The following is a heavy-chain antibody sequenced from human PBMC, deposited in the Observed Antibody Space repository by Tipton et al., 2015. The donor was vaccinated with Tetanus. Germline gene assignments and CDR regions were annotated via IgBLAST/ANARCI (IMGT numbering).Heavy chain of an antibody. J-gene: IGHJ3*02. CDR3: AKEKMLVDTFDM. CDR1: GFSFSNYW. V-gene: IGHV3-7*01. Sequence: SLRLSCAASGFSFSNYWMIWVRQAPGKGLEWVASIKNDGSEKNYVESVKGRFTISRDNTRNSLYLQMNSLRGEDTAVYYCAKEKMLVDTFDMWGQGTMVTVSS. D-gene: IGHD3-10*02. CDR2: IKNDGSEK.